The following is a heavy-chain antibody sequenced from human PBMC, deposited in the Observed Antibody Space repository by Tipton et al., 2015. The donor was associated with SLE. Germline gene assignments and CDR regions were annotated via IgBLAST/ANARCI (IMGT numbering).Heavy chain of an antibody. J-gene: IGHJ4*02. V-gene: IGHV3-66*01. CDR2: IYSGGST. CDR3: VREGSAWTT. D-gene: IGHD1-1*01. Sequence: SLRLSCAASGFTVTTKYMSWVRQAPGKGLQWVSVIYSGGSTLYADSVKGRFTISRDNAKNSLSLQMNSLRAEDTAVYYCVREGSAWTTWGQGTLVTVSS. CDR1: GFTVTTKY.